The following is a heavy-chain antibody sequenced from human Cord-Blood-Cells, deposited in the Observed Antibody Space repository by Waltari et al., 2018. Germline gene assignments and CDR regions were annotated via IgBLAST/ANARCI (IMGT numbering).Heavy chain of an antibody. CDR2: IWYDGSNK. V-gene: IGHV3-33*01. Sequence: QVQLVESGGGVVQPGRSLSLSLAASVFTFSSYGMHWVRQAPGKGLEWVAVIWYDGSNKYYADSVKGRFTISRDNSKNTLYLQMNSLRAEDTAVYYCARGWNYFDYWGQGTLVTVSS. CDR3: ARGWNYFDY. CDR1: VFTFSSYG. D-gene: IGHD1-1*01. J-gene: IGHJ4*02.